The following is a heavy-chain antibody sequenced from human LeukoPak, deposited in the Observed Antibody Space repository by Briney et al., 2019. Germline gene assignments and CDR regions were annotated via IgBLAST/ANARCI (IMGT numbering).Heavy chain of an antibody. CDR3: AGGAPKTRVPEGRDV. D-gene: IGHD1-14*01. CDR2: IYYTGTT. J-gene: IGHJ6*02. V-gene: IGHV4-59*01. CDR1: GGSISTYY. Sequence: SETLSLTCSVSGGSISTYYWSWIRQPPGKGLEWIGYIYYTGTTNYNPSLRSRVTMSVDTSRNQFSLRLSSVTAADTAVYYCAGGAPKTRVPEGRDVGAQGPRVIAS.